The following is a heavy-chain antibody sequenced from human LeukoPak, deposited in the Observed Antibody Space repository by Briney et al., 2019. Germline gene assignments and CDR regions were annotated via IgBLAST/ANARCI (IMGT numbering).Heavy chain of an antibody. CDR2: MNPNSGNT. D-gene: IGHD2-15*01. CDR3: ARFHCSGGSCYSGTYYYMDV. V-gene: IGHV1-8*01. J-gene: IGHJ6*03. Sequence: GASVKVSCKASGYTFTSYDINWVRQATGQGLEWMGWMNPNSGNTRYAQKFQGRVTMTRNTSISTAYMELSSLRSEDTAVYYCARFHCSGGSCYSGTYYYMDVWGKGTTVTVSS. CDR1: GYTFTSYD.